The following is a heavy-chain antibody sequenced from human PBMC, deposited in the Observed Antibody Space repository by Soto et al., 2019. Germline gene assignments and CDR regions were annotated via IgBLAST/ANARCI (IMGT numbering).Heavy chain of an antibody. V-gene: IGHV3-30*04. CDR2: ISDDGSNK. Sequence: GGSLRLSCAASAFTFSSYAMHWVRQAPGKGLEWVAVISDDGSNKYYADSVKGRFTISRDNSKKTLYLQMNSLRVEDSAVYYCARGGSRYCGDTTCYSRTHYGMDVWGQGTTVTVSS. CDR3: ARGGSRYCGDTTCYSRTHYGMDV. CDR1: AFTFSSYA. J-gene: IGHJ6*02. D-gene: IGHD2-2*02.